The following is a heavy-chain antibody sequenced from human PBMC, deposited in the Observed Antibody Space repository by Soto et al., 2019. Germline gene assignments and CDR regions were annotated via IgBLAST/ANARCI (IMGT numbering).Heavy chain of an antibody. Sequence: PGGSLRLSCAASGFTFDDYAMHWVRQAPGKGLEWVSGISWNSGSIGYADSVKGRFTISRDNAKNSLYLQMNSLRAEDTALYYCARDLGYCISTSCPLVYYYYGMDVWGQGTTVTVSS. CDR2: ISWNSGSI. D-gene: IGHD2-2*01. CDR1: GFTFDDYA. J-gene: IGHJ6*02. V-gene: IGHV3-9*01. CDR3: ARDLGYCISTSCPLVYYYYGMDV.